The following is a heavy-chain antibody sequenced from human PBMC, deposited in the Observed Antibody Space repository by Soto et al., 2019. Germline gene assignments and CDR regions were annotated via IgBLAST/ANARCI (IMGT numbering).Heavy chain of an antibody. D-gene: IGHD2-15*01. Sequence: EVQLLESGGGLVQPGGSLGLSCAASGFTFSSYAMSWVRQGPGKGLEWVSAISGSGGSTHYADSVKGRFTISRDNSKNILYLQMNSLRAEDTAVYYCAESVACTGGSCYSFAYWGQGTLVTVSS. CDR3: AESVACTGGSCYSFAY. CDR1: GFTFSSYA. CDR2: ISGSGGST. V-gene: IGHV3-23*01. J-gene: IGHJ4*02.